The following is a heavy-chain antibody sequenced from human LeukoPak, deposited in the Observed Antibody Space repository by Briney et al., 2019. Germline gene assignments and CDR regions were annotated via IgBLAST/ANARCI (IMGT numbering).Heavy chain of an antibody. J-gene: IGHJ4*02. D-gene: IGHD3-16*01. Sequence: SETLSLTCTVSGGSISSSRYFWGWIRQPPGKGLEWIGEIYLSGSTNYNPSLKSRVTMSVDKSKNQFSLKLSSVTAADTAVYYCAGVSSDYVWGILFEYWGQGTLVTVSS. CDR2: IYLSGST. CDR1: GGSISSSRYF. V-gene: IGHV4-39*07. CDR3: AGVSSDYVWGILFEY.